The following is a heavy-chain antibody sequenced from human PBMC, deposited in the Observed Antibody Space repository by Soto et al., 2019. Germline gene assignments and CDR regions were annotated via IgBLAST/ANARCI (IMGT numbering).Heavy chain of an antibody. CDR3: ARALIVGANYVYYYGMDV. J-gene: IGHJ6*02. D-gene: IGHD1-26*01. CDR2: IIPIFGTA. V-gene: IGHV1-69*01. Sequence: VSCKASGGTFSSYAISWVRQAPGQGLEWMGGIIPIFGTANYAQKFQGRVTITADESTSTAYMELSSLRSEDTAVYYCARALIVGANYVYYYGMDVWGQGTTVTVSS. CDR1: GGTFSSYA.